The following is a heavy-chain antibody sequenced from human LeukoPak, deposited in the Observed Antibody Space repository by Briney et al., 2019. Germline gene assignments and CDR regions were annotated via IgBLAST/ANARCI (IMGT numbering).Heavy chain of an antibody. D-gene: IGHD2/OR15-2a*01. V-gene: IGHV3-48*01. CDR2: ITSSSSTI. J-gene: IGHJ4*02. Sequence: GGSLRLSCVASGFTFTSYTMNWVRQAPGKGLEWVSYITSSSSTIYYADSVKGRFTMSRDNAENSLYLQMNSLRAEDTAVYYCARNFDSWGQGTLVTVSS. CDR1: GFTFTSYT. CDR3: ARNFDS.